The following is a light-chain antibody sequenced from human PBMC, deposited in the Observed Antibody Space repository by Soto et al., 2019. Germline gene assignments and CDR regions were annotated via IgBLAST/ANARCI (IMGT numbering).Light chain of an antibody. CDR3: QQYNNWWT. Sequence: EIVMTQSPVTLSVSPGERATLSCRAGQSVSSNLAWYQQKPGQAPRLLIYGASTRATGIPARFTGSGSGTECTRTISSLQFDDSAVYYCQQYNNWWTFGQGTKVEIK. CDR2: GAS. J-gene: IGKJ1*01. V-gene: IGKV3-15*01. CDR1: QSVSSN.